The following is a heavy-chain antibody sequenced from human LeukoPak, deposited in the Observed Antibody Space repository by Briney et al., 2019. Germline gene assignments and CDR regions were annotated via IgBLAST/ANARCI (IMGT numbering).Heavy chain of an antibody. CDR2: ISSNGGST. D-gene: IGHD3-16*01. V-gene: IGHV3-64*01. CDR3: ARELMTFGGSISYDAFDI. Sequence: LAGGSLRLSCAASGFTFSSYAMHWVRQAPGKGLEYVSAISSNGGSTYYANSVKGRFTISRDNSKNTLYLQMGSLRAEDMAVYYCARELMTFGGSISYDAFDIWGQGTMVTVSS. J-gene: IGHJ3*02. CDR1: GFTFSSYA.